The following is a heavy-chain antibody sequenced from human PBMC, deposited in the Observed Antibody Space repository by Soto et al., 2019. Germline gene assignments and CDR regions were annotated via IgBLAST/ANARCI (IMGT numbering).Heavy chain of an antibody. J-gene: IGHJ4*02. D-gene: IGHD6-19*01. CDR1: GFTFSDYA. V-gene: IGHV3-30*18. Sequence: VQLVESGGGVVQPGRSLRLSCAASGFTFSDYAMHWVRQAPGKGLEWVAVVSHDGRNTHYADSVKGRFTISRDSSKNTVSLEMTSLRTEDKAVYYCAKGVRQWLVTSEFNYWGQGALVTVSS. CDR2: VSHDGRNT. CDR3: AKGVRQWLVTSEFNY.